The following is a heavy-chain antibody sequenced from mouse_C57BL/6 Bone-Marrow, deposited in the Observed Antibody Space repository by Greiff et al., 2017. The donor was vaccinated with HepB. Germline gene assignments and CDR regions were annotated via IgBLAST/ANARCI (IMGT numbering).Heavy chain of an antibody. CDR1: GYTFTDYY. CDR2: INPNNGGT. D-gene: IGHD2-3*01. CDR3: ARDGFYFDY. V-gene: IGHV1-26*01. J-gene: IGHJ2*01. Sequence: EVQLQQSGPELVKPGASVKISCKASGYTFTDYYMNWVKQSHGKSLEWIGDINPNNGGTSYNQKFKGKATSTVDKSSSTAYMELRSLTSEDSAVYYCARDGFYFDYWGQGTTLTVSS.